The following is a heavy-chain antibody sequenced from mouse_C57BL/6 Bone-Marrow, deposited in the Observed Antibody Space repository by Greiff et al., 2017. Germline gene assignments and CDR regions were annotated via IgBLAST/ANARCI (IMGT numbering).Heavy chain of an antibody. CDR3: AREDYYYGSSFFDY. J-gene: IGHJ2*01. Sequence: QVQLQQPGAELVMPGASVKLSCEASGYTFTSYWMHWVKQRPGQGLEWIGEIDPSDSYTNYNQKFKGKSTLTVDKSSSTAYMQLSSLTSEDSAVYYCAREDYYYGSSFFDYWGQGTTLTVSS. CDR1: GYTFTSYW. V-gene: IGHV1-69*01. CDR2: IDPSDSYT. D-gene: IGHD1-1*01.